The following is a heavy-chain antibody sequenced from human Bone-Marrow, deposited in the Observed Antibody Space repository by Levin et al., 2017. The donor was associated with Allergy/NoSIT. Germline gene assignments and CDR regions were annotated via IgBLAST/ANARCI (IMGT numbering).Heavy chain of an antibody. J-gene: IGHJ5*02. CDR3: ARDLPHHSSGWYWFDP. CDR2: IYYSGST. CDR1: GGSISSYY. D-gene: IGHD6-19*01. V-gene: IGHV4-59*01. Sequence: SETLSLTCTVSGGSISSYYWSWIRQPPGKGLEWIGYIYYSGSTNYNPSLKSRVTISVDTSKNQFSLKLSSVTAADTAVYYCARDLPHHSSGWYWFDPWGQGTLVTVSS.